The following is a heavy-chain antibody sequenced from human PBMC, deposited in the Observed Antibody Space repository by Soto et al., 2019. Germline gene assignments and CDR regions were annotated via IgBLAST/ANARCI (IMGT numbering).Heavy chain of an antibody. D-gene: IGHD1-1*01. J-gene: IGHJ4*02. CDR1: DGYSGDTNYY. Sequence: SETLSLTCSVSDGYSGDTNYYWAWVRQPPGKGLEWIGNIYYDGNTYYHPSFRSRLTISVDTSNNQFSLKLGSLTAADTAMYYCASLQVPGNFDFWGQGALVTVSS. V-gene: IGHV4-39*01. CDR3: ASLQVPGNFDF. CDR2: IYYDGNT.